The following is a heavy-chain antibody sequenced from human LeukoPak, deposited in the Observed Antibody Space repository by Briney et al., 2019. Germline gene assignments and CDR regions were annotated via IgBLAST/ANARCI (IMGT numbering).Heavy chain of an antibody. CDR1: GGSFSGYY. V-gene: IGHV4-34*01. CDR3: ARGSGSYYRGIDY. CDR2: INHSGST. D-gene: IGHD1-26*01. J-gene: IGHJ4*02. Sequence: SETLSLTCAVYGGSFSGYYWSWIRQPPGKGLEWIGEINHSGSTNYNPSLKSRVTISVDTSKNQFSLKLSSVTAADTAVYYCARGSGSYYRGIDYWGQGTLVTVSS.